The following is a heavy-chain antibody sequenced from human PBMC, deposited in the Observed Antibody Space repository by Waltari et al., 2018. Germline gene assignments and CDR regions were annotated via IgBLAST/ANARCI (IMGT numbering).Heavy chain of an antibody. CDR3: ARLGDFWSGSLDY. CDR2: IYPDDSDT. D-gene: IGHD3-3*01. Sequence: EVQLVQSGAAVKKPGESLKISCKGSGYSFTSYWIGWVRPMPGKGLEWMGIIYPDDSDTRHSPSFQGQVTISADKSISTAYLQWSSLKASDTAMYYCARLGDFWSGSLDYWGQGTLVTVSS. J-gene: IGHJ4*02. V-gene: IGHV5-51*01. CDR1: GYSFTSYW.